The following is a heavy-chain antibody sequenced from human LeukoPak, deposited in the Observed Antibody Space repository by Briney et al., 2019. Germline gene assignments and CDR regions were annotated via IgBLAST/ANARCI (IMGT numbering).Heavy chain of an antibody. D-gene: IGHD6-13*01. J-gene: IGHJ4*02. CDR3: ARHIAAAGSGTFDY. CDR1: GGSISSYY. V-gene: IGHV4-59*08. CDR2: IYYSGST. Sequence: SETLSLTCTVSGGSISSYYWSWIRQPPGKGLEWIGYIYYSGSTNYNPSLKSRVTTSVDTSKNQFSLKLSSVTAADTAVYYCARHIAAAGSGTFDYWGQGTLVTVSS.